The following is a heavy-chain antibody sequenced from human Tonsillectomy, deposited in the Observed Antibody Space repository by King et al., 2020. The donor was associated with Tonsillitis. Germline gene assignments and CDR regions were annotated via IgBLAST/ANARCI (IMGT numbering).Heavy chain of an antibody. CDR1: GFAFSSYA. D-gene: IGHD1-26*01. J-gene: IGHJ6*02. CDR3: ARGSWGVGPYYGMDV. CDR2: IPASGSKT. Sequence: VQLVESGGAWVQPGGSLRLSCAASGFAFSSYAMSWVRQAPGKGPEWVSAIPASGSKTYYADSVEGRLTISRDNSKNTLFLQMNSLRAEDTAIYYCARGSWGVGPYYGMDVWGRGTTVTVSS. V-gene: IGHV3-23*04.